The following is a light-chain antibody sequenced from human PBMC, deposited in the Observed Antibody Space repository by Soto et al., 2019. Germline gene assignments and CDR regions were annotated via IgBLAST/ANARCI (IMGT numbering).Light chain of an antibody. CDR1: SSDVGAYYY. J-gene: IGLJ1*01. CDR2: EVT. V-gene: IGLV2-8*01. Sequence: QSVLTQPPSASGSPGPSVTISCTGTSSDVGAYYYVSWYQQHPGKAPNLMIYEVTKRPSGVPDRFSGSKSGNTASLTVSGLQAEDEADYYCFSYAGRGIYVFGTATKVTVL. CDR3: FSYAGRGIYV.